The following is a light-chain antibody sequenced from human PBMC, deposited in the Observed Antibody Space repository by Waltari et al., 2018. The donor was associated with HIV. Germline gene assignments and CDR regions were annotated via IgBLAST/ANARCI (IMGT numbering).Light chain of an antibody. V-gene: IGLV2-23*01. J-gene: IGLJ3*02. CDR2: EAI. Sequence: QSALTQHASVSGSPGQSITISCTGTTSDVGNYNLVSWYQQHPGKAPKLIIDEAIPRPSGVSNRISASKSGNTASLTISGLQAEDEADYYCCSYGGSSTWVFGGGTKVTVL. CDR3: CSYGGSSTWV. CDR1: TSDVGNYNL.